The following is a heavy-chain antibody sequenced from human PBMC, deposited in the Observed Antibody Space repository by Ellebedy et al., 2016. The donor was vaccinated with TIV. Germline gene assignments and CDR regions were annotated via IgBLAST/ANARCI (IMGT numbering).Heavy chain of an antibody. J-gene: IGHJ4*02. CDR1: GGSFSGYY. D-gene: IGHD3-9*01. V-gene: IGHV4-34*01. Sequence: GSLRLXXAVYGGSFSGYYWSWIRQPPGKGLEWIGEINHSGSTNYNPSLKSRVTISVDTSKNQFSLKLSSVTAADTAVYYCATHYDILTGYPYYFDYWGQGTLVTVSS. CDR2: INHSGST. CDR3: ATHYDILTGYPYYFDY.